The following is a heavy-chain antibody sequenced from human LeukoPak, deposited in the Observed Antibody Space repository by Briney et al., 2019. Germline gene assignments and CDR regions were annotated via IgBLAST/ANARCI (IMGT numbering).Heavy chain of an antibody. V-gene: IGHV3-30*03. CDR1: GFTFVDFA. CDR3: ARGPDIVVVPAATYYYYYGMDV. J-gene: IGHJ6*02. Sequence: GGSLRLSCVASGFTFVDFAMHWARRAPGKGLEWVAVISRDGRDKYYADPVKGRFTISRDNSKNTVSLQMDSLRAEDTAVYYCARGPDIVVVPAATYYYYYGMDVWGQGTTVTVSS. D-gene: IGHD2-2*01. CDR2: ISRDGRDK.